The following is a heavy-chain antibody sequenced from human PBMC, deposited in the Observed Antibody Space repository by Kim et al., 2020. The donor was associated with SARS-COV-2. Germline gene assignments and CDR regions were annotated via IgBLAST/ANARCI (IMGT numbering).Heavy chain of an antibody. CDR1: GYTLTELS. V-gene: IGHV1-24*01. D-gene: IGHD4-17*01. J-gene: IGHJ4*02. CDR2: VEPEDGET. Sequence: ASVKVSCKVSGYTLTELSVHWVRQAPGKGLEWMGGVEPEDGETIYAQKFQGRVTMTEDTSTDTAYMELSSLRSEDTAVYYCATFYGDYDPFDYWGQGTLVTVSS. CDR3: ATFYGDYDPFDY.